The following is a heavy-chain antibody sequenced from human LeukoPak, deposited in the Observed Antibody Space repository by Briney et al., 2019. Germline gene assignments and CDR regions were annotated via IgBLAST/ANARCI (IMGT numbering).Heavy chain of an antibody. CDR2: IYYSGST. Sequence: PSETLSLTCTVSGGSISSGGYYWSWIRQHPGKGLEWIGYIYYSGSTYYNPSLKSRVTISVDTSKNQFSLKLSSVTAADTAVYYCARDSSGYSIFDYWGQGTLVTVSS. V-gene: IGHV4-31*03. D-gene: IGHD3-22*01. J-gene: IGHJ4*02. CDR1: GGSISSGGYY. CDR3: ARDSSGYSIFDY.